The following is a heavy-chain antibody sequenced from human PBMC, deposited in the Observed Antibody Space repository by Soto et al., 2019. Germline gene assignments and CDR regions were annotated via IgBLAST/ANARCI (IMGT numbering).Heavy chain of an antibody. CDR3: TGEVASGY. Sequence: QVQLVESGGGVVQPGRSLRLSCAVSGFTVSTYGMHWVRQAPGKGLEWVAVISRDGGTKYYADSVSGRCTISRDNCRNTLFLEMKRLRGDDMAVYYCTGEVASGYWGQGTLVTVSS. CDR1: GFTVSTYG. J-gene: IGHJ4*02. CDR2: ISRDGGTK. V-gene: IGHV3-30*03. D-gene: IGHD2-8*02.